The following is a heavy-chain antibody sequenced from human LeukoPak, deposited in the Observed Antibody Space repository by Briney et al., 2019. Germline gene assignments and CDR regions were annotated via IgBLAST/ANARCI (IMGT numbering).Heavy chain of an antibody. D-gene: IGHD3-10*01. J-gene: IGHJ5*02. Sequence: SETLSLTCTVSGGFLSPYYWSWIRQSPGRGLEWIGYISYSGSTNYNPSLKSRVTISVDTSKNQFSLKLSSVTAADTAVYYCARHSPMVRGPLYGYWFDPWGQGTLVTVSS. V-gene: IGHV4-59*08. CDR3: ARHSPMVRGPLYGYWFDP. CDR2: ISYSGST. CDR1: GGFLSPYY.